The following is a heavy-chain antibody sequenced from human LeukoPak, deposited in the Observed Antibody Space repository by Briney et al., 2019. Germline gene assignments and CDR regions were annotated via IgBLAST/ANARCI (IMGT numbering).Heavy chain of an antibody. CDR3: AREWLSDAFDI. V-gene: IGHV3-48*03. CDR2: ISSSSSAT. CDR1: GFTFSSYE. J-gene: IGHJ3*02. Sequence: GGSLRLSCAASGFTFSSYEMNWVRQAPGKGLEWVSYISSSSSATYYADSVKGRFTISRDNAKNSLYLQMNSLRAEDTAVYYCAREWLSDAFDIWGQGTMVTVSS. D-gene: IGHD3-22*01.